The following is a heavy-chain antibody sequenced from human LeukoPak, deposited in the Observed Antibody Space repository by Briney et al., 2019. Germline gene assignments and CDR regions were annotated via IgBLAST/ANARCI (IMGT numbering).Heavy chain of an antibody. CDR2: INTDTGNP. J-gene: IGHJ4*02. D-gene: IGHD4-17*01. V-gene: IGHV7-4-1*02. CDR3: ARDSSTVMLDY. Sequence: ASVKVSCKASGYTFTSYDINWVRQAPGQGLEWMGWINTDTGNPTYAQGFTGRFVFSLDTSVSTAYLQISSLKAEDTAVYYCARDSSTVMLDYWGQGTLVTVSS. CDR1: GYTFTSYD.